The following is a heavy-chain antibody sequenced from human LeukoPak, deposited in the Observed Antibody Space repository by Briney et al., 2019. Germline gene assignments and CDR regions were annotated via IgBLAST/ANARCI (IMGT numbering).Heavy chain of an antibody. J-gene: IGHJ3*02. CDR2: IYYSGST. CDR3: ARVYYDSSGYAGLVVAFDI. D-gene: IGHD3-22*01. Sequence: SETLSLTCTVSGGSISSYYWSWIRQPPGKGLEWIGYIYYSGSTNYNPSLKSRVTISVDTSKNQFSLKLSSVTAADTAVYYCARVYYDSSGYAGLVVAFDIWGQGTMVTVSS. CDR1: GGSISSYY. V-gene: IGHV4-59*08.